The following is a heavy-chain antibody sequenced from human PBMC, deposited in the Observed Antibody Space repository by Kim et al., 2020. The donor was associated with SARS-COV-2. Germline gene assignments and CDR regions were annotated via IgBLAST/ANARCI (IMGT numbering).Heavy chain of an antibody. J-gene: IGHJ6*02. CDR2: ITTSGT. CDR3: AKALLGESRFGMDV. CDR1: GFTFPTFL. Sequence: GGSLRLSCAASGFTFPTFLMRWVRQAPGQGLEWVSSITTSGTWYADTVKGRFTSSREDSKNTLYPQMNSLRAEDTAVYYCAKALLGESRFGMDVWGQGTT. V-gene: IGHV3-23*01. D-gene: IGHD3-10*01.